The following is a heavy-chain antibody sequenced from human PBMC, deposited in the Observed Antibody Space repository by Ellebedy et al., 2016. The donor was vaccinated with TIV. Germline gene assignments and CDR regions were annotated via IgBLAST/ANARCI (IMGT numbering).Heavy chain of an antibody. Sequence: GGSLRLXCKGSEYNFTSYWIGWVRQMPGKGLEWMGSLYPGDSDPRYGPSFQGQVIISADKYINTAYLQWSSLKPSDTAMYYCVTTVETVDYWGQGTLVTVSS. CDR2: LYPGDSDP. J-gene: IGHJ4*02. D-gene: IGHD4-23*01. V-gene: IGHV5-51*01. CDR1: EYNFTSYW. CDR3: VTTVETVDY.